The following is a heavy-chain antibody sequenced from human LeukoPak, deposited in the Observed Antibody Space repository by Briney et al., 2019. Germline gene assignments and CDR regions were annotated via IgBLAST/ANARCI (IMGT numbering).Heavy chain of an antibody. CDR2: LYYSGGT. V-gene: IGHV4-39*07. CDR3: AHRNGVMVRFYYDY. CDR1: RASVSSNRYY. Sequence: SETLSLTCTVSRASVSSNRYYWAWIRQPPGKGLEWIGSLYYSGGTYHNPSLKSRVTMSVDTSKNQISLKLNSVTAADTAVYYCAHRNGVMVRFYYDYWSQGTLALVSS. J-gene: IGHJ4*02. D-gene: IGHD3-16*01.